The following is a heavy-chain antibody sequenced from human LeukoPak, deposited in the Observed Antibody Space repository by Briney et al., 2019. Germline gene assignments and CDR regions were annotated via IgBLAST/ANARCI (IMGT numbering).Heavy chain of an antibody. J-gene: IGHJ5*02. CDR1: GFTFSSYA. CDR2: ISGSGGST. CDR3: ARVTGYSNWFDP. D-gene: IGHD4-11*01. V-gene: IGHV3-23*01. Sequence: GGSLRLSCAASGFTFSSYAMSWVRQVPGKGLEWVSAISGSGGSTYYADSVKGRFTISRDNSKNTLYLQMNSLRAEDTAVYYCARVTGYSNWFDPWGQGTLVTVSS.